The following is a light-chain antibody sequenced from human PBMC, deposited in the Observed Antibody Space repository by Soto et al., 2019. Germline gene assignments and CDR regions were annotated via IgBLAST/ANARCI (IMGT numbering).Light chain of an antibody. Sequence: QSALTQPASVSGSPGQSVSISCTGTTSDIGTFNLVSWYQQHPGKAPKLMIYEGSQRPSGVSNRFSGSKSANTASLTSSGRQTEDEADYYCCSYTGSGTYVFGTGTKLTVL. CDR2: EGS. CDR1: TSDIGTFNL. J-gene: IGLJ1*01. V-gene: IGLV2-23*01. CDR3: CSYTGSGTYV.